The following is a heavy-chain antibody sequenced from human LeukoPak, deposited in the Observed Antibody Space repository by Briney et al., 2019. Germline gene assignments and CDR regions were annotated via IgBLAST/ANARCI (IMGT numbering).Heavy chain of an antibody. J-gene: IGHJ5*02. CDR3: AGGSGYLITS. Sequence: GGSLGLSRAGSGFTFRSYWMNWVRQAPGKGLEWLAIIKQDGTEKHYKGSVEGRFTISRDNAKNSLHLQMNSLRAEDTAVYYCAGGSGYLITSWGQGTLVTVSS. CDR1: GFTFRSYW. CDR2: IKQDGTEK. V-gene: IGHV3-7*01. D-gene: IGHD3-9*01.